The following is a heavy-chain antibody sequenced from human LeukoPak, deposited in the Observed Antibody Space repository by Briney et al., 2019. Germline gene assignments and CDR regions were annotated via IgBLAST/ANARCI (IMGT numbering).Heavy chain of an antibody. V-gene: IGHV4-59*01. CDR1: GGSISSYY. D-gene: IGHD1-1*01. J-gene: IGHJ6*03. CDR2: IYYSGST. Sequence: PSETLSLTCTVSGGSISSYYWSWIRQPPGKGLEWIGYIYYSGSTNYNPSLKSRVTISVDTSKNQFSLKLSSVTAADTAVYYCARQLELNYYYYYMDVWGKGTTVTVSS. CDR3: ARQLELNYYYYYMDV.